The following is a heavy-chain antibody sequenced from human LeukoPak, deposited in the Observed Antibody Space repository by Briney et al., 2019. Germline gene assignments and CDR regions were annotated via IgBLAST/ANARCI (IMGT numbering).Heavy chain of an antibody. D-gene: IGHD6-6*01. V-gene: IGHV4-30-2*01. Sequence: TSQTLSLTCTVSGGSISRGGYYWSWIRQPPGKGLEWIGYIYHSGSTYYNPSLKSRVTISVDRSKNQFSLKLSSVTAADTAVYYCARNIEYSSSDCGYWGQGTLVTVSS. CDR1: GGSISRGGYY. J-gene: IGHJ4*02. CDR3: ARNIEYSSSDCGY. CDR2: IYHSGST.